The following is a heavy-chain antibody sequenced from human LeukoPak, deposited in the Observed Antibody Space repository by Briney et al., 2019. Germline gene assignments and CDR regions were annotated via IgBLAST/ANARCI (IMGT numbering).Heavy chain of an antibody. CDR2: ISYDGSNK. V-gene: IGHV3-30-3*01. J-gene: IGHJ4*02. Sequence: PGGSLRLSCAASGFTFSSYAMHWVRQAPGKGLEWVAVISYDGSNKYYADSVKGRFTISRDNSKNTLYLQMNSLRAEDAAVYYCARGDSSSPETDSYFDYWGQGTLVTVSS. D-gene: IGHD6-6*01. CDR1: GFTFSSYA. CDR3: ARGDSSSPETDSYFDY.